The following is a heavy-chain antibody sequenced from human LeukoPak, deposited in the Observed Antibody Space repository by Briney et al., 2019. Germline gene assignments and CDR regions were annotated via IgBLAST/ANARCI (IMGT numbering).Heavy chain of an antibody. CDR3: ARDGSNFDY. V-gene: IGHV3-48*01. J-gene: IGHJ4*02. D-gene: IGHD5-12*01. Sequence: GGSLRLSCAASGFTFSSYTMSWVRQAPGKGLEWVSYISSSSSIIYYADSVKGRFTISRGNAKNSLYLQMNSLRVEDTAVYYCARDGSNFDYWGQGTVVTVSS. CDR1: GFTFSSYT. CDR2: ISSSSSII.